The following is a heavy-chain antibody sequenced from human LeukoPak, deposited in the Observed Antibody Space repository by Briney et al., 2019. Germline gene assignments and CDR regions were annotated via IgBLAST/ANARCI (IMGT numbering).Heavy chain of an antibody. J-gene: IGHJ4*02. D-gene: IGHD5-12*01. Sequence: SETLSLTCTVSGDSISSGGFHWSWIRQHPGKGLEWIGYIYYSGTTYYNPSLKSRVSLSVDTSQNQFSLQLRSVTAADTAVYYCARGTGGYEHRFDYWGQGTLVTVSS. CDR2: IYYSGTT. CDR1: GDSISSGGFH. CDR3: ARGTGGYEHRFDY. V-gene: IGHV4-31*03.